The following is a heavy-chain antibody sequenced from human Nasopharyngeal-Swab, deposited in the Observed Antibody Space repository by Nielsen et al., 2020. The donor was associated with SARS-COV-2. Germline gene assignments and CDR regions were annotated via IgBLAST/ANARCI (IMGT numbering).Heavy chain of an antibody. CDR2: IWYAGSNK. D-gene: IGHD2-15*01. Sequence: GESLKISCAASGFTFSSYGLHWVRQAPGKGLEWVAVIWYAGSNKYYADSVKGRFTISRDNSKNTLYLQMNSLRAEDTAVYYCARDQDISGGNPLDYYYGMDAWGQGTTVTVSS. CDR3: ARDQDISGGNPLDYYYGMDA. CDR1: GFTFSSYG. J-gene: IGHJ6*02. V-gene: IGHV3-33*01.